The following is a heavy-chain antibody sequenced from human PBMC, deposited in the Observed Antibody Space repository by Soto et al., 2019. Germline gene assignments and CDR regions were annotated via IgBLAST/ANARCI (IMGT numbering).Heavy chain of an antibody. Sequence: QGALLESGGGVVQPGTSLRLSCAASGFPFSSFGMHWVRQAPGKGLEWVAVVSAAGYTTYYSDSVKGRFNISRDNSRNTLNLQMNSLRREDTGLYYCAKEGSIWKFAFDIWGRGTMVTVSS. J-gene: IGHJ3*02. CDR1: GFPFSSFG. V-gene: IGHV3-30*18. D-gene: IGHD6-13*01. CDR2: VSAAGYTT. CDR3: AKEGSIWKFAFDI.